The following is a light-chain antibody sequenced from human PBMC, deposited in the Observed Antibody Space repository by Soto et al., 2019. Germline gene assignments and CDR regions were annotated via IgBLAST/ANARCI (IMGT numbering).Light chain of an antibody. CDR1: NFSIGAGYD. CDR3: QSYDSSLSGSV. J-gene: IGLJ3*02. V-gene: IGLV1-40*01. CDR2: SNN. Sequence: QSVLTQPPSVSGAPGQRVTISCAGSNFSIGAGYDVHWYQQLPGTAPKLLIYSNNNRPSGVPDRFSGSKSGTSASLAITGLQAEDEADYFCQSYDSSLSGSVFGGGTKLTVL.